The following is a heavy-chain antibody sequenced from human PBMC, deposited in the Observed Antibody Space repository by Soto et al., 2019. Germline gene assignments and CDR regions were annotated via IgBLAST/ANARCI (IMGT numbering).Heavy chain of an antibody. J-gene: IGHJ6*02. CDR1: GGSISSYY. V-gene: IGHV4-59*01. D-gene: IGHD3-10*01. CDR3: ARDIAGKGGYYYYGMDV. Sequence: TETLSLTCTVSGGSISSYYWSWIRQPPGKGLEWIGYIYYSGSTNYNPSLKSRVTISVDTSKNQFSLKLSSVTAADTAVYYCARDIAGKGGYYYYGMDVWGQGTTVTVSS. CDR2: IYYSGST.